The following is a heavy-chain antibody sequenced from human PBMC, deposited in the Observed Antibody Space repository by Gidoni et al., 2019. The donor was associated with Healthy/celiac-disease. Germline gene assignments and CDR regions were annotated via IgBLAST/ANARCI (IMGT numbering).Heavy chain of an antibody. CDR1: GGSFSGYY. V-gene: IGHV4-34*01. CDR2: INHSGST. Sequence: QVQLQQWGAGLLKPSETLSLTCAVYGGSFSGYYWSWIRQPPGKGLAWIGEINHSGSTNYNPSLKSRVTISVDTSKNQFSLKLSSVTAADTAVYYCARSYYDPAGRAYYFDYWGQGTLVTVSS. J-gene: IGHJ4*02. CDR3: ARSYYDPAGRAYYFDY. D-gene: IGHD3-22*01.